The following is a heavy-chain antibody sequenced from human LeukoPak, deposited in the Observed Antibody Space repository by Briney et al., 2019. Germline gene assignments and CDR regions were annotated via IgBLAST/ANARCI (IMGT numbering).Heavy chain of an antibody. Sequence: GGSLRLSCAASGFTFSSYAMSWVRQALGRGLEWVSTISGRGGTTYYADSVKGRFTVSRDNSRNTLYLQMNSLRVEDTAVYYCAKDQGSYTSGWYRDYWGQGTLVTVSS. CDR1: GFTFSSYA. J-gene: IGHJ4*02. V-gene: IGHV3-23*01. D-gene: IGHD6-19*01. CDR2: ISGRGGTT. CDR3: AKDQGSYTSGWYRDY.